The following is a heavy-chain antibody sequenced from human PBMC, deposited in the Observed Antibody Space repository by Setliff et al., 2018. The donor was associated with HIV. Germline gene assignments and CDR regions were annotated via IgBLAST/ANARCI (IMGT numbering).Heavy chain of an antibody. CDR2: INVDGSSI. J-gene: IGHJ4*02. CDR1: GFTFTDYW. Sequence: SCAASGFTFTDYWMHWVRQVPGQGLVWVSRINVDGSSISYADSVEGRFTISRDNAKNTLFLQMNSLRAEDTAVYYCARLPQDVRSSIDFWGQGTLVTVSS. D-gene: IGHD6-6*01. V-gene: IGHV3-74*01. CDR3: ARLPQDVRSSIDF.